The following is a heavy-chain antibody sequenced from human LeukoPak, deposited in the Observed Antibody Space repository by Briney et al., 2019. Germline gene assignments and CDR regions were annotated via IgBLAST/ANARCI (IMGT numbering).Heavy chain of an antibody. Sequence: PSETLSLTCTVSGGSISSYYWSWIRQPPGKGLEWIGYIYYSGSTNYNPSLKSRVTISVDTSKNQFSLKLSSVTAADTAVYYCARDLGRYLHDFWGQGTLVTVSS. V-gene: IGHV4-59*01. CDR2: IYYSGST. CDR1: GGSISSYY. J-gene: IGHJ4*02. D-gene: IGHD3-9*01. CDR3: ARDLGRYLHDF.